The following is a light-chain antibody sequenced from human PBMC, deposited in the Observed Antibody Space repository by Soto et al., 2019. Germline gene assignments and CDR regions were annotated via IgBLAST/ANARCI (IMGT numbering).Light chain of an antibody. J-gene: IGKJ4*01. CDR1: ESVSSRY. V-gene: IGKV3-20*01. CDR2: GAS. CDR3: QQYGRSIT. Sequence: NVLTQSPGTLSLSPGERATLSCRASESVSSRYLAWYQQKPGQAPRFLIYGASSRATGIPDRFSGSGSGTDFTLTISSLEPEDFAVYYCQQYGRSITFDGGTKVEIK.